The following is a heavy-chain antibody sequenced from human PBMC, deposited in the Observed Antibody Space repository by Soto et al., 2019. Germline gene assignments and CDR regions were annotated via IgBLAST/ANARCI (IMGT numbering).Heavy chain of an antibody. V-gene: IGHV1-18*01. Sequence: ASVKVSSRASGYTFTTYGISWVRQAPGQGLEWMGWISAYNGNTNYAQKLQGRVDMTTDTSTRTAYMELRSLRSDDTAVYSCARDVGTMYRSGWFGDWGQGTLVTVSS. CDR1: GYTFTTYG. D-gene: IGHD6-19*01. J-gene: IGHJ5*02. CDR3: ARDVGTMYRSGWFGD. CDR2: ISAYNGNT.